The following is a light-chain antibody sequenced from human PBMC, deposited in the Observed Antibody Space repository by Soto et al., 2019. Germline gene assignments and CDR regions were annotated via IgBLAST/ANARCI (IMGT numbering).Light chain of an antibody. CDR3: CSYGGRNTFV. CDR2: EVS. Sequence: QSVLAQPASVSGSPGQTITISCTGTSSDVGSNNLVSWYQQHPGKAPKLMIYEVSKRPSGVSNLFSGSKSGNTASLTISGLQAEDEADYSCCSYGGRNTFVFGSGTKLTVL. V-gene: IGLV2-23*02. CDR1: SSDVGSNNL. J-gene: IGLJ1*01.